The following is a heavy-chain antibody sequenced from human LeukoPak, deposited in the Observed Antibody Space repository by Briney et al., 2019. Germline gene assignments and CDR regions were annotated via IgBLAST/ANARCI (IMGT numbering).Heavy chain of an antibody. CDR1: GGSISSYY. V-gene: IGHV4-59*04. D-gene: IGHD6-6*01. CDR2: IYYSGSS. Sequence: PSETLSLTCTVSGGSISSYYWSWIRQPPGKGLEWIGYIYYSGSSYYNPSLKSRITISVDTSKNQFSLKLSSVTAADTAVYYCARLYSTSWGYYYSYMDVWGKGTTVTVSS. J-gene: IGHJ6*03. CDR3: ARLYSTSWGYYYSYMDV.